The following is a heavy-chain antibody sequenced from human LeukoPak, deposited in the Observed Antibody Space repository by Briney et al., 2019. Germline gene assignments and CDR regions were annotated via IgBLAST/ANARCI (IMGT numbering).Heavy chain of an antibody. V-gene: IGHV4-4*07. D-gene: IGHD5-24*01. CDR3: ARVGGDGYNFDY. J-gene: IGHJ4*02. CDR1: GASISSYY. Sequence: KPSETLSLTCTVSGASISSYYWSWVRQPAGKGLEWIGRICTSGSPYSNPSLKSRVTMSVDTSKNQFSLTLTSVTAADTAVYYCARVGGDGYNFDYWGQGTLVTVSS. CDR2: ICTSGSP.